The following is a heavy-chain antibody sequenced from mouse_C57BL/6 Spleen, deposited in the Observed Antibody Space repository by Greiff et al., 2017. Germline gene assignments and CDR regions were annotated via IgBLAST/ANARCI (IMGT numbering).Heavy chain of an antibody. D-gene: IGHD1-1*01. J-gene: IGHJ3*01. V-gene: IGHV8-12*01. Sequence: QVQLKESGPGILQSSQTLSLTCSFSGFSLSTSGMGVSWIRQPSGKGLEWLAHIYWDDDKRYNPSLKSRLTISKDTSRNQVFLKITSVDTADTATYYCARDYYGSEFAYWGQGTLVTVSA. CDR1: GFSLSTSGMG. CDR3: ARDYYGSEFAY. CDR2: IYWDDDK.